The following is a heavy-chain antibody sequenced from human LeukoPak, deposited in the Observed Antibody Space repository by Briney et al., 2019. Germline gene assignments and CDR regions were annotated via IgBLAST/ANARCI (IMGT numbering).Heavy chain of an antibody. V-gene: IGHV3-64D*06. CDR1: GFIFSSYA. D-gene: IGHD3-22*01. Sequence: GGSLRLSCSASGFIFSSYAMHWVRQAPGKGLEYVSAISSKGGSTYYADSAKGRFTISRDNSKNTLYLQMSSLRTEDTAVYYCARVRDRKSYDSSGYPLDYWGQGTLVTVSS. CDR2: ISSKGGST. CDR3: ARVRDRKSYDSSGYPLDY. J-gene: IGHJ4*02.